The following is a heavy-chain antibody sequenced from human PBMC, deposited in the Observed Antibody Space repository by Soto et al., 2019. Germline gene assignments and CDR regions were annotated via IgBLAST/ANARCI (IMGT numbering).Heavy chain of an antibody. J-gene: IGHJ3*02. CDR3: ARGSSGYGYDAFDM. CDR2: IYSGGST. Sequence: GGSLRLSCAASGFIVSNNYMNWVRQAPGKGLEWASVIYSGGSTYYADSVKGRFAISRHTSKNTVDLQMNSLRAEDTAVYYCARGSSGYGYDAFDMWGQGTVVTVSS. D-gene: IGHD5-12*01. CDR1: GFIVSNNY. V-gene: IGHV3-53*04.